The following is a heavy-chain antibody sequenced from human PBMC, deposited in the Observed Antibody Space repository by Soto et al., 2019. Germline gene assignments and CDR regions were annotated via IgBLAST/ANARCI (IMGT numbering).Heavy chain of an antibody. V-gene: IGHV4-39*01. CDR3: ARLDAYYDSSGYYFFYY. J-gene: IGHJ4*02. Sequence: QLQLQESGPGLVKPSETLSLTCTVSGGSISSSSYYWGWIRQPPGKGLEWIGSIYYSGSTYYNPYLKSRVTLSVDTSQTRVSLKLSSVTAANTAVYYCARLDAYYDSSGYYFFYYWGQGTLVTVSS. CDR1: GGSISSSSYY. D-gene: IGHD3-22*01. CDR2: IYYSGST.